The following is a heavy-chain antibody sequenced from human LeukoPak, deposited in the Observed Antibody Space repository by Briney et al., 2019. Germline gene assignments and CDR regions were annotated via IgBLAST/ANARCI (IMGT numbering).Heavy chain of an antibody. CDR2: ISGNTTYI. J-gene: IGHJ2*01. CDR1: GFTLFTYS. V-gene: IGHV3-21*01. Sequence: PGGSLRLSCAASGFTLFTYSINWVRQAPGKGLEWVSSISGNTTYIYYADSVKGRFTISRDNAKNTLYLQMNSLRAEDTAVYYCARDTVYWYFDLWGRGTLVTVSS. D-gene: IGHD4-17*01. CDR3: ARDTVYWYFDL.